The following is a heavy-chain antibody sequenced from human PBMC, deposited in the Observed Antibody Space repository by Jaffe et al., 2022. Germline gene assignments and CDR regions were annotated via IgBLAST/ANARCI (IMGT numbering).Heavy chain of an antibody. CDR2: ISGSGGST. J-gene: IGHJ4*02. CDR3: AKLRRYDFWSGSLADY. CDR1: GFTFSSYA. D-gene: IGHD3-3*01. Sequence: EVQLLESGGGLVQPGGSLRLSCAASGFTFSSYAMSWVRQAPGKGLEWVSAISGSGGSTYYADSVKGRFTISRDNSKNTLYLQMNSLRAEDTAVYYCAKLRRYDFWSGSLADYWGQGTLVTVSS. V-gene: IGHV3-23*01.